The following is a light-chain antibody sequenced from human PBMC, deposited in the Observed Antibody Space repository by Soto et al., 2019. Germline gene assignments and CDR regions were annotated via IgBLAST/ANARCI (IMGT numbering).Light chain of an antibody. CDR3: QQSYSTPWT. V-gene: IGKV1-39*01. CDR1: RTISTW. Sequence: DVRMTQSPSSLSASVGDTITITCRASRTISTWLAWYQQKPGEAPNLLIYEASRLHNGVPSRFSGSGSGTDFTLTISSLQPEDFATYYCQQSYSTPWTFGKGTKVAIK. CDR2: EAS. J-gene: IGKJ1*01.